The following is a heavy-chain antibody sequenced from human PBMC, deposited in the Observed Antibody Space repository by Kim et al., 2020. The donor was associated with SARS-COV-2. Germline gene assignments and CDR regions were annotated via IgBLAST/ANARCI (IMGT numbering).Heavy chain of an antibody. J-gene: IGHJ6*02. CDR2: IIPIFGTA. V-gene: IGHV1-69*13. CDR1: GGTFSSYA. CDR3: ASIPPTDRYYYGMDV. Sequence: SVKVSCKASGGTFSSYAISWVRQAPGQGLEWMGGIIPIFGTANYAQKFQGRVTITADESTSTAYMELSSLRSEDTAVYYCASIPPTDRYYYGMDVWGQGTTVTVSS.